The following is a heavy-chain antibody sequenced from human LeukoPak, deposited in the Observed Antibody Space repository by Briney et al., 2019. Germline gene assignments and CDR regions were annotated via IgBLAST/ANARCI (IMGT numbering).Heavy chain of an antibody. J-gene: IGHJ4*02. CDR3: ARSPTSWYFDY. Sequence: PGGSLRLSCAASGFTFSSYSMNWVRQAPGKGLEWVSSISSSSNYIYYADSVKGRFTISRDNSKNTLYLQMNSLRPEDTSVYYCARSPTSWYFDYWGQGTLVTVSS. CDR1: GFTFSSYS. V-gene: IGHV3-21*01. CDR2: ISSSSNYI. D-gene: IGHD2-2*01.